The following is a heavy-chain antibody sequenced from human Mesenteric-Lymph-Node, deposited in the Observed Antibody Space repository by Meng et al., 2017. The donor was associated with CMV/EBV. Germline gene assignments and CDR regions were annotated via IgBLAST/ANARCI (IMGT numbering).Heavy chain of an antibody. D-gene: IGHD4-23*01. CDR1: GGSISSSSHY. CDR3: ARGHGDNYHSYYYGLDV. CDR2: IYYSGST. V-gene: IGHV4-61*01. J-gene: IGHJ6*02. Sequence: SETLSLTCTISGGSISSSSHYWSWIRQPPGKGLEWIVYIYYSGSTNYNPSLESRVTISVDTSKNQFSLKLRSVTAADTAVYYCARGHGDNYHSYYYGLDVWGQGTTVTVSS.